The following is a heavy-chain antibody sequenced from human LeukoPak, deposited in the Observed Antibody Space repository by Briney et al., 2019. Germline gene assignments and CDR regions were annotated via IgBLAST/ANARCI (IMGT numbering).Heavy chain of an antibody. CDR3: AKLGGPYNWAYAGLNYMDV. J-gene: IGHJ6*03. CDR2: IKSDGKT. Sequence: GGSLRLSCAASGFTFSSYWMHWVRQAPGKGLVWVSRIKSDGKTNYADSVKGRFTISRDNAKNTVSLQMNSLRAEDTGVYYCAKLGGPYNWAYAGLNYMDVWGKGTTVTVSS. D-gene: IGHD1-20*01. V-gene: IGHV3-74*01. CDR1: GFTFSSYW.